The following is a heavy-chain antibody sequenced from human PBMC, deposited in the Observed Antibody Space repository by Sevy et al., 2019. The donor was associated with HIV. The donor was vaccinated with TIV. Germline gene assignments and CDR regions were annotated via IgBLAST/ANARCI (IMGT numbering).Heavy chain of an antibody. CDR1: GFTFSSYW. J-gene: IGHJ4*02. CDR3: ARKATKGTENTGDGPDYFDS. CDR2: IKQDGSEK. V-gene: IGHV3-7*03. Sequence: GESLKISCAASGFTFSSYWMSWVRQAPGKGLEWVANIKQDGSEKYYVDSVKDRFTISRDNAKKSLYLQMNSLRAEETAVYHCARKATKGTENTGDGPDYFDSWGQGTLVTVPS. D-gene: IGHD3-16*01.